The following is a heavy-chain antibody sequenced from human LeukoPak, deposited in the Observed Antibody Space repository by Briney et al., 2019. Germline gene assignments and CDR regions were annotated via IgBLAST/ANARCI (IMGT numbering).Heavy chain of an antibody. CDR1: GFTFDDYG. Sequence: GGSLRLSCAASGFTFDDYGMSWVRQAPGKGLEWVSGINWNGGGTGYADSVKGRFTISRDNAKNSLYLQMNSLRAEDTALYYCARDQSSRWYLYYYYYMDVWGKGTTVTVSS. CDR2: INWNGGGT. V-gene: IGHV3-20*04. J-gene: IGHJ6*03. D-gene: IGHD4-23*01. CDR3: ARDQSSRWYLYYYYYMDV.